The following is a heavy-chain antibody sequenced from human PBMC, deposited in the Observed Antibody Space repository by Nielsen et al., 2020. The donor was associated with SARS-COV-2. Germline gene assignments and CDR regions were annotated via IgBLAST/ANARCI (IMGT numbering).Heavy chain of an antibody. CDR1: GFTFNIYA. D-gene: IGHD3-10*01. CDR3: AKDDVVRGDAYDI. J-gene: IGHJ3*02. Sequence: GESLKISCAASGFTFNIYAMAWVRRAPGRGLEWVSGTSASGASTYYADSVKGRFSISRDNSRNTLYLQMNSLRVEDTAIYFCAKDDVVRGDAYDIWGQGQWSPCLQ. V-gene: IGHV3-23*01. CDR2: TSASGAST.